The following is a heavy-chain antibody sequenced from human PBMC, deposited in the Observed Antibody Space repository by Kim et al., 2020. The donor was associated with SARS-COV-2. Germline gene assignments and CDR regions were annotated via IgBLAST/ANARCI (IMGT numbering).Heavy chain of an antibody. CDR1: GGSIRSYY. V-gene: IGHV4-59*12. CDR3: VREGGRAFDM. CDR2: IYHSGTT. Sequence: SETLSLTCTVPGGSIRSYYWNCIRQPPGKGLEWIGYIYHSGTTNYNPSLKSRVTLSVDTSKNQFSLQMTSVTAADTAVYYCVREGGRAFDMWGQGTMVTV. J-gene: IGHJ3*02.